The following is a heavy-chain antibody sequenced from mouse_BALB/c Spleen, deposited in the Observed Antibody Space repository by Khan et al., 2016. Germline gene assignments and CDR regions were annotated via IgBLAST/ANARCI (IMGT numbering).Heavy chain of an antibody. Sequence: QVQLQQSGAKLVKPGASVKMSCKASGYTFTSYTMHWVKQRPGQGLEWIGYINPSSGYTKYNQKFKDKATLTADKSSSTAYMQLSSLTSEDSAVYYCARKSTRASYWGQGTTLTVSS. V-gene: IGHV1-4*01. J-gene: IGHJ2*01. D-gene: IGHD3-1*01. CDR2: INPSSGYT. CDR1: GYTFTSYT. CDR3: ARKSTRASY.